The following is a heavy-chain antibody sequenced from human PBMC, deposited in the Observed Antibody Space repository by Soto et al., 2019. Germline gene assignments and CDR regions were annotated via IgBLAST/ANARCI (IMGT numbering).Heavy chain of an antibody. CDR1: GGSISSYY. J-gene: IGHJ4*02. V-gene: IGHV4-59*04. D-gene: IGHD3-9*01. Sequence: SETLSLTCTVSGGSISSYYWSWIRQPPGKGLEWIGYIYYSGSTYYNPSPKSRVAISVDTSKNQFSLNLSSVTAADTAVYYCARLFLTGYYKGIDYWGQGTLVTVSS. CDR3: ARLFLTGYYKGIDY. CDR2: IYYSGST.